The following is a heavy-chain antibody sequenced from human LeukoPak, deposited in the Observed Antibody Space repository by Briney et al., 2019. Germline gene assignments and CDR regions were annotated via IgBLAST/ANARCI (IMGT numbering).Heavy chain of an antibody. J-gene: IGHJ6*02. Sequence: GASVKVSCKASGYTVTSYYMHWVRQAPGQGLEWMGGIIPIFGTANYAQKFQGRVTITADESTSTAYMELSSLRSEDTAVYYCASPRPPPKEDPLHYYYGMDVWGQGTTVTVSS. CDR2: IIPIFGTA. CDR3: ASPRPPPKEDPLHYYYGMDV. V-gene: IGHV1-69*13. D-gene: IGHD6-6*01. CDR1: GYTVTSYY.